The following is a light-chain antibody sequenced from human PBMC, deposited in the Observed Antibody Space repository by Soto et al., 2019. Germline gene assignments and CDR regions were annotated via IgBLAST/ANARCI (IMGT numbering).Light chain of an antibody. CDR2: KAS. Sequence: DIQMTHSPCARPASVVDRVPITFLANQSISTWLAWYQQKPGKAPKLLIYKASRLETGVPYRFSGSGSGTEFTLTISLLKPDDFATYYCQQHNSYSQLNVGRGTPVDIK. CDR1: QSISTW. V-gene: IGKV1-5*03. J-gene: IGKJ4*01. CDR3: QQHNSYSQLN.